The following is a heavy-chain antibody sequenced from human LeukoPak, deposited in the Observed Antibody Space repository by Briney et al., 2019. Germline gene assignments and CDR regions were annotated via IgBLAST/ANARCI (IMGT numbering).Heavy chain of an antibody. CDR3: ARVGSSSFSFDY. D-gene: IGHD6-6*01. CDR2: IWYDGSDK. J-gene: IGHJ4*02. CDR1: GFTFSEFA. V-gene: IGHV3-33*01. Sequence: PGGSLRLSCVTSGFTFSEFAMHWVRQVPGKGLEWVAAIWYDGSDKYYADSVKGRFTISRDNAKNSLYLQMNSLRAEDTAVYYCARVGSSSFSFDYWGQGTLVTVPS.